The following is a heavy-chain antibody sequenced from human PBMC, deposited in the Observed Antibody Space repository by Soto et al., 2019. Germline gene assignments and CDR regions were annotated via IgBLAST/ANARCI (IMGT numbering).Heavy chain of an antibody. V-gene: IGHV1-18*01. D-gene: IGHD2-2*01. J-gene: IGHJ4*02. Sequence: QVQLVQSGAEVKKPGASVKVSCKGLGYNFIKYGINWVRQAPGQGLEWMGWISPYSGYTHSAQKFQGRLTLTTYTAASTAYMELRSLRSAEPALDYCTKEAIVVIPADQPSHFVSWGQGAIVTVS. CDR1: GYNFIKYG. CDR3: TKEAIVVIPADQPSHFVS. CDR2: ISPYSGYT.